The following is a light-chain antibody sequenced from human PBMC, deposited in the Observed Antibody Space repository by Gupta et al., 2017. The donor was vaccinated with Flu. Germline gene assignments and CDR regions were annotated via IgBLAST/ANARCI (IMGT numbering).Light chain of an antibody. V-gene: IGKV1-39*01. CDR1: QSIGNS. CDR2: AAS. CDR3: QQSYSAPYT. J-gene: IGKJ2*01. Sequence: GDRLTITCRASQSIGNSLNWYQQRPGKVLKHLIYAASNLQSGVPSRFSGSGSGTDFTLTISSLQPEDFVTYYCQQSYSAPYTFGQGTKLEIK.